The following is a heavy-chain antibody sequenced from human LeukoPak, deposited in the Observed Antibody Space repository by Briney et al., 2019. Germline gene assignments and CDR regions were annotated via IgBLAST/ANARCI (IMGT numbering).Heavy chain of an antibody. CDR1: GGSISSDSYY. CDR2: IYTSGST. D-gene: IGHD2-2*01. V-gene: IGHV4-61*02. CDR3: ARVRCSSTSCYDYAFDI. J-gene: IGHJ3*02. Sequence: SETLSLTCTVSGGSISSDSYYWTWIRQPAGKGLEWIGRIYTSGSTNYNPSLKSRVTISVDTSKNQFSLKLSSVTAADTAVYYCARVRCSSTSCYDYAFDIWGQGTMVTVSS.